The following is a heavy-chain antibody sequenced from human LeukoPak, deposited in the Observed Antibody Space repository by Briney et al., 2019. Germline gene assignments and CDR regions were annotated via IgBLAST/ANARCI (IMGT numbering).Heavy chain of an antibody. V-gene: IGHV3-23*01. CDR2: ISGSGGTS. J-gene: IGHJ4*02. CDR1: GFTFSNYG. D-gene: IGHD3-16*01. CDR3: ATRWAVGTWGGYYLDY. Sequence: PGGSLRLSCAASGFTFSNYGMSWVRQAPGKGLEWVSGISGSGGTSYHADSVKGRITISRDNSKNTVYLQMNSLTGEDTAVYYCATRWAVGTWGGYYLDYWGQGTLVTVSS.